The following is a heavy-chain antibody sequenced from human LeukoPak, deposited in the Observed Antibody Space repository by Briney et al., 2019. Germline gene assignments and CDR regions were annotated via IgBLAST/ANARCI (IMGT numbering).Heavy chain of an antibody. J-gene: IGHJ6*03. CDR3: AKDWNYYDTSVPFYYYDMEV. CDR2: VSEDGGEK. CDR1: GFTFIVYG. D-gene: IGHD3-22*01. V-gene: IGHV3-30*18. Sequence: TVGSLRLSCAASGFTFIVYGMRWVRQAPGKGLEWVSVVSEDGGEKYYSDSVGGRFSISRENSKNTVYLQMSRLRAVNTAVYFCAKDWNYYDTSVPFYYYDMEVWGKGTTVTVSS.